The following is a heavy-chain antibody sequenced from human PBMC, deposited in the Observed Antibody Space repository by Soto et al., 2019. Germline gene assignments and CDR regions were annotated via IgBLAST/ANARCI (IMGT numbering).Heavy chain of an antibody. J-gene: IGHJ4*02. CDR3: ARSLFLATTDDGPFDY. D-gene: IGHD1-1*01. V-gene: IGHV3-23*01. CDR2: ISGGGNDA. CDR1: GFTFSSYA. Sequence: EVQLLESGGGLVQPGGSLVLSCAASGFTFSSYAMSWVRQAPGKGLERVSSISGGGNDAYYADSVKGRFTISRDNSKNTLYLQMNSLRADETAVHYCARSLFLATTDDGPFDYWGQGTLVTVSS.